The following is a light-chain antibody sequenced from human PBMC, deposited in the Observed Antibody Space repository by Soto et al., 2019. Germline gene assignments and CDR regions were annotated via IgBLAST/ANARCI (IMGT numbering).Light chain of an antibody. Sequence: EIVLTQSPGTLSLSPGERATLSCRASQSVSSNLAWYEQKPGQGPRLLIYGASSRATGIPDRFSGSGSGTDFTLIISRLEPEDFAMYYCQQYGSSPRTFGQGTKVDIK. J-gene: IGKJ1*01. CDR1: QSVSSN. CDR2: GAS. V-gene: IGKV3-20*01. CDR3: QQYGSSPRT.